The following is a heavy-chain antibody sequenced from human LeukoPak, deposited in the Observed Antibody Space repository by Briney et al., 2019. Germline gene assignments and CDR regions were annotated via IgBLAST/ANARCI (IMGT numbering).Heavy chain of an antibody. J-gene: IGHJ4*02. CDR2: IYYSGST. Sequence: PSETLSLTCTVSGGSISSYYWSWIRQPPGKGLEWIGYIYYSGSTNYSPSLKSRVTISVDTSKNQFSLKLRSVTAADTAVYYCARGSSGYYHRYFDYWGQGTLVTVSS. V-gene: IGHV4-59*01. CDR1: GGSISSYY. CDR3: ARGSSGYYHRYFDY. D-gene: IGHD3-22*01.